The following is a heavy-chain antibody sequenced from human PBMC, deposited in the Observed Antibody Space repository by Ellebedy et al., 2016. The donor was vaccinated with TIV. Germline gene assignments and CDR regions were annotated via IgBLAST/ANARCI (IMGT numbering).Heavy chain of an antibody. CDR3: ARTQWPNLRTGYYYYYMDV. Sequence: SVKVSCXASGYTFTSYYMHWVRQAPGQGLEWMGRIIPILGIANYAQKFQGRVTITADKSTSTAYMELSSLRSEDTAVYYCARTQWPNLRTGYYYYYMDVWGKGTTVTVSS. V-gene: IGHV1-69*02. CDR1: GYTFTSYY. J-gene: IGHJ6*03. D-gene: IGHD6-19*01. CDR2: IIPILGIA.